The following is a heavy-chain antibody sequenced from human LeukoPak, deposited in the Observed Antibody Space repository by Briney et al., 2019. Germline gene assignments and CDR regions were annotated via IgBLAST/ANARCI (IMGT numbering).Heavy chain of an antibody. CDR2: ISGSGDYT. D-gene: IGHD1-1*01. V-gene: IGHV3-23*01. J-gene: IGHJ4*02. CDR3: AKGNRSGSEN. Sequence: EPGGSLRLSCAASGFTFSTYAMSWVRQAPGKGLEWVSIISGSGDYTNYADSVKGRFTISRDNSKNTFYVQMNSLRAEDTAVYYCAKGNRSGSENWGQGTLVTVSS. CDR1: GFTFSTYA.